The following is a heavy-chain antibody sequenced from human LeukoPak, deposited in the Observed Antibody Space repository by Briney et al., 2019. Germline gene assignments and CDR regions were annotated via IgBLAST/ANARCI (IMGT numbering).Heavy chain of an antibody. CDR1: GYSFTNYW. J-gene: IGHJ4*02. CDR3: ARSIEAAGTGWASDY. V-gene: IGHV5-10-1*01. D-gene: IGHD6-13*01. CDR2: IDPSDTYT. Sequence: GESLMISCKGSGYSFTNYWGIWLRQMPRKGLVGMGRIDPSDTYTNYSPSFQGHVTISADKSISTAYLQWSSLKASDTAMYYCARSIEAAGTGWASDYWGQGTLVTVSS.